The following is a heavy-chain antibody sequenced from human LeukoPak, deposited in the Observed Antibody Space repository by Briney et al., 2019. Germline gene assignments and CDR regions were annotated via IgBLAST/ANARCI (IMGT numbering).Heavy chain of an antibody. CDR3: ARHKAERGSSGYDWGAFDV. V-gene: IGHV5-51*01. CDR1: GYRFNNYW. J-gene: IGHJ3*01. CDR2: IYPDDSDT. Sequence: GESLKISCKNSGYRFNNYWIGWVRQMPGKGLEWMGIIYPDDSDTRYSPSFQSQVTISADKSISTAYLQWSSLKASDTAMYYCARHKAERGSSGYDWGAFDVWGQGTMVTVSS. D-gene: IGHD5-12*01.